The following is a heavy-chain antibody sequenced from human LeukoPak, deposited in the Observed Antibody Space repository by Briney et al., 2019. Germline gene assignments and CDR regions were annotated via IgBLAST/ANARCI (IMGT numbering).Heavy chain of an antibody. D-gene: IGHD3-10*01. CDR3: AKSVYHSGNY. V-gene: IGHV3-23*01. Sequence: GGSLRLSCAASGFTISTYGMSWVRQAPGKGLEWVSSISGPTTYYADSVKGRFTISRDTSKNSVYLQMNSLRAEDTDVYYCAKSVYHSGNYWGQGTLVTVSS. CDR2: ISGPTT. J-gene: IGHJ4*02. CDR1: GFTISTYG.